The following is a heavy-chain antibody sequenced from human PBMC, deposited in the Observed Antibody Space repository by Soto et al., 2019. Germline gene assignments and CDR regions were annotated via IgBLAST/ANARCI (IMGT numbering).Heavy chain of an antibody. Sequence: QVQLVESGGGVVQPGRSLRLSCAASGFTFSSYAMHWVRQAPGKGLEWVAVISYDGSNKYYADSVKGRITISRDNSKNTLYLQMNSLRAEDTAVYYCAREEWYQLLPAGLDYWGQGTLVTVSS. CDR2: ISYDGSNK. CDR3: AREEWYQLLPAGLDY. J-gene: IGHJ4*02. CDR1: GFTFSSYA. D-gene: IGHD2-2*01. V-gene: IGHV3-30-3*01.